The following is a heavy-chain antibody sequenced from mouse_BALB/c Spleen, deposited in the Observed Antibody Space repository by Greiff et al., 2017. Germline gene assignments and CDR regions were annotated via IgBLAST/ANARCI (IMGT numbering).Heavy chain of an antibody. CDR2: ISSGGSYT. D-gene: IGHD2-3*01. Sequence: EVMLVESGGGLVKPGGSLKLSCAASGFTFSSYAMSWVRQSPEKRLEWVAEISSGGSYTYYPDTVTGRFTISRDNAKNTLYLEMSSLRSEDTAMYDCARGDGYTAFAYWGQGTLVTVAA. CDR1: GFTFSSYA. J-gene: IGHJ3*01. CDR3: ARGDGYTAFAY. V-gene: IGHV5-9-4*01.